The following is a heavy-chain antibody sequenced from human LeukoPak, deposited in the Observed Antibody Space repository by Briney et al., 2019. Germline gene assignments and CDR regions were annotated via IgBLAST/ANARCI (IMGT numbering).Heavy chain of an antibody. CDR1: GLTFSNYW. J-gene: IGHJ4*02. CDR3: ARSLGDD. CDR2: INQYGSEK. V-gene: IGHV3-7*01. D-gene: IGHD3-16*01. Sequence: GGSLRLSCAASGLTFSNYWMTWVRQAPGKGLEWVANINQYGSEKYYVDSVKGRFTISRDNAKNPVSLQMNSLRAEDTAVYFCARSLGDDWGQGTLVTVSS.